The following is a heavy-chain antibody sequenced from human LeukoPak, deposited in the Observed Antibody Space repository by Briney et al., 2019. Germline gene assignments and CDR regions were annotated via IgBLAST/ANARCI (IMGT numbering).Heavy chain of an antibody. CDR1: GCTFAGYY. CDR2: INPNSGGT. Sequence: ASVKVSCKASGCTFAGYYMHWVRQAPGQGLEWMRWINPNSGGTNYAQKFQGRVTMTRDTSISTAYMELSRLRSDDTAVYYCARSLRTYSGYDFFDYWGQGTLVTVSS. J-gene: IGHJ4*02. CDR3: ARSLRTYSGYDFFDY. D-gene: IGHD5-12*01. V-gene: IGHV1-2*02.